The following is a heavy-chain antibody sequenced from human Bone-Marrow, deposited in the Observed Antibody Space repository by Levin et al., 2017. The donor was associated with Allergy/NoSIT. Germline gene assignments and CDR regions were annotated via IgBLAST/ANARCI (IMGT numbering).Heavy chain of an antibody. V-gene: IGHV3-74*01. CDR3: ARGGCSATSCLDY. D-gene: IGHD2-2*01. J-gene: IGHJ4*02. CDR1: GFTFSRHW. Sequence: GGSLRLSCEASGFTFSRHWMHWVRQAPGEGLAWVSHINSDGGSTNYADSVRGRFTVSGDNAKNTLYLQINNLRAEDTAVYFCARGGCSATSCLDYWGQGTLLTVSS. CDR2: INSDGGST.